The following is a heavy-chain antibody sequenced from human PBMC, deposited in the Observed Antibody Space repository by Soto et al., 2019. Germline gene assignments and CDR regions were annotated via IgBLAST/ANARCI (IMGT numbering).Heavy chain of an antibody. Sequence: PSETLSLTCTVSGGSIISGYYYWSWIRQTPGKGLEWIGYIYYSGDTNYNPSLKSRVIISVDTSKNQFSLKLSSVTAADTAMYYCARPDRGDHGGDGMDVCGQGTTVTVSS. CDR1: GGSIISGYYY. J-gene: IGHJ6*02. CDR3: ARPDRGDHGGDGMDV. V-gene: IGHV4-30-4*01. D-gene: IGHD2-21*02. CDR2: IYYSGDT.